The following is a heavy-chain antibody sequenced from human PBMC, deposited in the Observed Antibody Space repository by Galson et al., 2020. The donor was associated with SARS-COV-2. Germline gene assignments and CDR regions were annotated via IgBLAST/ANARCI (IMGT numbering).Heavy chain of an antibody. J-gene: IGHJ4*02. CDR2: INPSGST. D-gene: IGHD2-21*02. CDR1: GGSFSGYY. CDR3: ARDENFFLVVTATRMCYFDY. V-gene: IGHV4-34*01. Sequence: SETLSLTCAVYGGSFSGYYWSWIRQPPGKGLEWIGEINPSGSTNYNPSLKSRVTISVDTSKNHFSLKLTSVTAADTAVYYCARDENFFLVVTATRMCYFDYWSRGTLATVSA.